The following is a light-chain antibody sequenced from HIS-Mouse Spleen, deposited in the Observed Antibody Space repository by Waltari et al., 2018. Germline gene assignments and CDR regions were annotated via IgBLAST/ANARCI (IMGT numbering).Light chain of an antibody. J-gene: IGKJ1*01. CDR3: QQYYSTPQT. CDR1: QSVLYSSNNKNY. Sequence: DIVMTQSPDSLAVSLGERATINCKSSQSVLYSSNNKNYLAWYQQKPGQTHKLLIYWASTRESGVPDRFSGSGSGTDFTLTISSLQAEDVAVYYCQQYYSTPQTFGQGTKVEIK. CDR2: WAS. V-gene: IGKV4-1*01.